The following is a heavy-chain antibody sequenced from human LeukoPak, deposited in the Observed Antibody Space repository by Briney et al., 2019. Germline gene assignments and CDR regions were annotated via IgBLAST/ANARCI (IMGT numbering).Heavy chain of an antibody. CDR1: GYTFTSYG. Sequence: ASVKLSCKASGYTFTSYGISWVRQAPGQGLEWMGWISAYNGNTNYTQKHQGRVTMTTDTSTTTAYMQLRSLSSDATAVYYCARDDLVVPAASFDYWGQGTLVTVSS. V-gene: IGHV1-18*01. J-gene: IGHJ4*02. D-gene: IGHD2-2*01. CDR3: ARDDLVVPAASFDY. CDR2: ISAYNGNT.